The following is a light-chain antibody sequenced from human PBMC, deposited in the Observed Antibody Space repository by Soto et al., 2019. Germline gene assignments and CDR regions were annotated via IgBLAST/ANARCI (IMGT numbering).Light chain of an antibody. CDR1: QSIASSY. J-gene: IGKJ4*01. CDR3: QQFSRPPLT. V-gene: IGKV3-20*01. CDR2: RTF. Sequence: EIVLTQSPGTLSLSPGERATLSCRASQSIASSYLAWYQQKPGQPPRLLLYRTFNRATDIPDRFSASGSGTDFTLTISRLEPEDFAVYFCQQFSRPPLTFGGGTKVEI.